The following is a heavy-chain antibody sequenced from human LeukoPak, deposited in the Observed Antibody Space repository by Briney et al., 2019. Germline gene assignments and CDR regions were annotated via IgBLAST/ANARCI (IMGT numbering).Heavy chain of an antibody. V-gene: IGHV3-53*04. D-gene: IGHD5-24*01. CDR2: IYTGGST. CDR1: GFTVSSNY. J-gene: IGHJ4*02. CDR3: ASARDGPDYSDN. Sequence: GGSLRLSCAASGFTVSSNYMSWVRQAPGKGLEWVSVIYTGGSTYYADSEKGRFTISRHISKNTLYLQMNSLRAEDTAVYYCASARDGPDYSDNWGQGTLVTVSS.